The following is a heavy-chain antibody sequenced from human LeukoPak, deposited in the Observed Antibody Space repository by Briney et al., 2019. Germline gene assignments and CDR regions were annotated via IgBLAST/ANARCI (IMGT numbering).Heavy chain of an antibody. CDR3: ARGGYDYVWGTSHSDY. D-gene: IGHD3-16*01. CDR1: GYTFTSYG. Sequence: ASVKVSCKASGYTFTSYGISWVRQAPGQGLEWMGWISAYNGNTNYAQKFQGRVTMTRDTSTSTVYMELSSLRSEDTAVYYCARGGYDYVWGTSHSDYWGQGTLVTVSS. J-gene: IGHJ4*02. V-gene: IGHV1-18*01. CDR2: ISAYNGNT.